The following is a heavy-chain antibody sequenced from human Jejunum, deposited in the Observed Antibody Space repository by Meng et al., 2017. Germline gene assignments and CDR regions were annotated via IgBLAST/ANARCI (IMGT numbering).Heavy chain of an antibody. D-gene: IGHD3-22*01. CDR2: IHYIGSA. CDR1: GGSISSDDYY. CDR3: ARERWEDYESRGFDS. V-gene: IGHV4-30-4*01. Sequence: QVQLQESGPGLVKPSQTLSLHCTVSGGSISSDDYYWSWLRQPPGKGLEWIGYIHYIGSAFYHPALKSRATVSVDTSKNQFSLELKSVTAADTALYYCARERWEDYESRGFDSWGQGTLVTVSS. J-gene: IGHJ4*02.